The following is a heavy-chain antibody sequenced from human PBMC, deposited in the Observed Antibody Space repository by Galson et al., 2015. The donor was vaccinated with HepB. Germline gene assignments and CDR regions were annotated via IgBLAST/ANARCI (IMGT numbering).Heavy chain of an antibody. CDR2: INADNGNT. CDR1: GYTFSSYA. CDR3: ATAYSSSWSASYAFDT. V-gene: IGHV1-3*01. Sequence: SVKVSCKASGYTFSSYAMHWVRQVPGQRLEWMGWINADNGNTKYSQKFQGRVTITRDTSASTAYMEVSSLRYEDTAVYYCATAYSSSWSASYAFDTWGQGTMVTVSS. J-gene: IGHJ3*02. D-gene: IGHD6-13*01.